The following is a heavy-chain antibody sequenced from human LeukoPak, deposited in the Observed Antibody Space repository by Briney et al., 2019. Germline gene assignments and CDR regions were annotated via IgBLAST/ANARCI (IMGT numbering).Heavy chain of an antibody. CDR3: ARERLMALYYFDY. J-gene: IGHJ4*02. CDR2: TYERTKWYN. CDR1: GDSISSNSAG. D-gene: IGHD5-24*01. V-gene: IGHV6-1*01. Sequence: SETLSLTCAISGDSISSNSAGWNWHRQWPWRGREWLGRTYERTKWYNDYAVSVKSRITINPDTSKNQFSLQLNSVTPEDTAVYYCARERLMALYYFDYWGQGTLVPVSS.